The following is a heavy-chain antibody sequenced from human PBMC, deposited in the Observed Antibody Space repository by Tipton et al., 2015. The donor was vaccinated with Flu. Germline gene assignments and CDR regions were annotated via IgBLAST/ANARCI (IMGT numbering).Heavy chain of an antibody. Sequence: TLSLTCTVSGGSISSSSYYWGWIRQPPGKGLEWIGYIYYSGSTNYNPSLKSRVTISVDTSKNQFSLKLSSVTAADTAVYYCARVCDYGDKGGFDYWGQGTLVTVSS. CDR2: IYYSGST. CDR1: GGSISSSSYY. CDR3: ARVCDYGDKGGFDY. D-gene: IGHD4-17*01. V-gene: IGHV4-61*05. J-gene: IGHJ4*02.